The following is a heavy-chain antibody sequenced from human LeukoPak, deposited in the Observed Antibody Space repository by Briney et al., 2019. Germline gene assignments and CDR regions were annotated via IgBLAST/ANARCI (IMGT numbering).Heavy chain of an antibody. J-gene: IGHJ4*02. D-gene: IGHD2-21*02. Sequence: SETLSLTCAVYGGSFSGYYWSWIRQPSGKRLEWIGYIYDSGSTNYNPSLKSRVTISIDTSKNQFSLKLSSVTAADTAVYYCAREAYCGGDCYSGFDYWGQGTLVTVSS. CDR1: GGSFSGYY. V-gene: IGHV4-59*01. CDR3: AREAYCGGDCYSGFDY. CDR2: IYDSGST.